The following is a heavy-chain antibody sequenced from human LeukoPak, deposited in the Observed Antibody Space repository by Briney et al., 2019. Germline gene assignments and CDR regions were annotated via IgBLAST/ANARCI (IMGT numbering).Heavy chain of an antibody. D-gene: IGHD5-18*01. CDR2: ISYDGSNK. CDR1: GFTFSSYA. J-gene: IGHJ4*02. V-gene: IGHV3-30-3*01. Sequence: GGSLRLSCAASGFTFSSYAMHWVRQAPGKGLEWVAVISYDGSNKYYADSVKGRFTISRDNSKNTLYLQMNSLRAEDTAVYYCARDMDTAMPYYFDYWGQRTLVTVSS. CDR3: ARDMDTAMPYYFDY.